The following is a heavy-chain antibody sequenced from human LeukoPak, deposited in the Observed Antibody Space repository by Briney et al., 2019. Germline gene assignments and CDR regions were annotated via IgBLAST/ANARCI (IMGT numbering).Heavy chain of an antibody. CDR3: ARDLNPDYGDYVY. V-gene: IGHV1-69*05. D-gene: IGHD4-17*01. J-gene: IGHJ4*02. CDR2: IIPIFGTA. Sequence: GASVKVSCKASGGTFSSYAISWVRQAPGQGLEWMGGIIPIFGTANYAQKFQGRVTITTDESTSTAYMELSSLRSEDTAVYYCARDLNPDYGDYVYWGQGTLVTVSS. CDR1: GGTFSSYA.